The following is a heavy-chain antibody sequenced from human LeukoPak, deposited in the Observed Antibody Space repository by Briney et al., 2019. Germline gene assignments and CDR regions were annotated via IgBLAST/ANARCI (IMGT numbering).Heavy chain of an antibody. J-gene: IGHJ5*02. CDR3: VRDDYRDHTRKFDP. D-gene: IGHD4-17*01. Sequence: SETLSLTCTVSGGSISSSRYYWGWIRQPPGKGLEWIASISYSGSSYYNPSLKSRVTISVDTSKNQVSLQLSSVTAADTGVKYCVRDDYRDHTRKFDPRGQGTLVTVSS. CDR1: GGSISSSRYY. CDR2: ISYSGSS. V-gene: IGHV4-39*07.